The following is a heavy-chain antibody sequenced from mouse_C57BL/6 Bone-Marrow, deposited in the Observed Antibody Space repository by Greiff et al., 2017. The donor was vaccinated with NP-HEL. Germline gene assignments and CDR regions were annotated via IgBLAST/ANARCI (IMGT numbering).Heavy chain of an antibody. CDR2: ISNGGGST. CDR1: GFTFSDYY. D-gene: IGHD1-1*01. CDR3: ARQGDYGSSSWYFDV. V-gene: IGHV5-12*01. J-gene: IGHJ1*03. Sequence: EVNVVESGGGLVQPGGSLKLSCAASGFTFSDYYMYWVRQTPEKRLEWVAYISNGGGSTYYPDTVKGRFTISRDNAKNTLYLQMSRLKSEDTAMYYCARQGDYGSSSWYFDVWGTGTTVTVSS.